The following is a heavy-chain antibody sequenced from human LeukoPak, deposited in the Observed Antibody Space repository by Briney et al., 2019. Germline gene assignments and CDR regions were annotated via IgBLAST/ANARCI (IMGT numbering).Heavy chain of an antibody. CDR1: GYTFTGYY. Sequence: ASVKVSCKASGYTFTGYYMHWVRQAPGQGLEWMGWINPNSGGTNYAQKFQGRVTMTRDTSISTAYMDLSRLTSDGTAVYYCARGEVPAAISSFDYWGQGTLVTVSS. CDR3: ARGEVPAAISSFDY. V-gene: IGHV1-2*02. J-gene: IGHJ4*02. D-gene: IGHD2-2*01. CDR2: INPNSGGT.